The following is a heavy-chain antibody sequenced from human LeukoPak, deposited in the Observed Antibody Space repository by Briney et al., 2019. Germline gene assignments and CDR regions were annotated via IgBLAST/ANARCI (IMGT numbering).Heavy chain of an antibody. D-gene: IGHD6-13*01. V-gene: IGHV4-34*01. CDR3: ARGLSAYSSSWYKDY. CDR1: GGSFSGYY. J-gene: IGHJ4*02. Sequence: PSETLSLTCAVYGGSFSGYYWSWIRQPPGKGLEWIGEINHSGSTNYNPSPKSRVTISVDTSKNQFSLKLSSVTAADTAVYYCARGLSAYSSSWYKDYWGQGTLVTVSS. CDR2: INHSGST.